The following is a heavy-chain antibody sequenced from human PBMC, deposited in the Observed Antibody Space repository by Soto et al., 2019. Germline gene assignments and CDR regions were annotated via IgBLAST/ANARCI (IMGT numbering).Heavy chain of an antibody. CDR1: GGSINTYY. Sequence: QVQLQESGPGLVKPSETLSLTCTASGGSINTYYWNWIRQSPGKGLEWIGYIYYTGSTKYNPSLESRVTISVDTSKKQFSLKLKSVTPADTAVYYCAGGPYYFGLDVWGQGTTVTVSS. V-gene: IGHV4-59*12. J-gene: IGHJ6*02. D-gene: IGHD3-10*01. CDR2: IYYTGST. CDR3: AGGPYYFGLDV.